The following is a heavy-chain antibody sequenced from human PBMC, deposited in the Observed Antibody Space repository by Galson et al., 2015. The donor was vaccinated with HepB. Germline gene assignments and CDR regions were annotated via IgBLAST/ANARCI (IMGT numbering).Heavy chain of an antibody. CDR3: ARDSPAYYDFWSGSFDP. CDR2: INPSGGSA. Sequence: SVKVSCKASGYTFTSYYMHWVRQAPGQGLEWMGIINPSGGSASYAQKFQGRVTMTRDTSTSTVYMELSSLRSEDTAVYYCARDSPAYYDFWSGSFDPWGQGTLVTVSS. CDR1: GYTFTSYY. V-gene: IGHV1-46*01. D-gene: IGHD3-3*01. J-gene: IGHJ5*02.